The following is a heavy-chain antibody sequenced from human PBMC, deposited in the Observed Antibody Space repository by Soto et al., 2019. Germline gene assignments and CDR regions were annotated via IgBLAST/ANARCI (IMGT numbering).Heavy chain of an antibody. V-gene: IGHV1-69*02. Sequence: QVQLVQSGAEVKKPGSSVKVSCKASGGTFSSYTISWVRQAPGQGLEWMGRIIPILGIANYAQKFQGRVTITADKSTSTAYMGLSSLRSEDTAVYYCARVLIGYYGMDVWGQGTTVTVSS. D-gene: IGHD3-22*01. CDR2: IIPILGIA. CDR3: ARVLIGYYGMDV. CDR1: GGTFSSYT. J-gene: IGHJ6*02.